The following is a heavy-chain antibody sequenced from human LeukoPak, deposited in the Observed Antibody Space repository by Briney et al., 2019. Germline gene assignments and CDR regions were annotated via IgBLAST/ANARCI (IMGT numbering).Heavy chain of an antibody. V-gene: IGHV4-39*07. CDR2: IYHSGST. CDR3: ARLGDSSGYYAFDY. CDR1: GGSISSSSYY. J-gene: IGHJ4*02. D-gene: IGHD3-22*01. Sequence: MSSETLSLTCTVSGGSISSSSYYWGWIRQPPGKGLEWIGEIYHSGSTNYNPSLKSRVTISVDKSKNQFSLRLSSVTAADTAVYYCARLGDSSGYYAFDYWGQGTLVTVSS.